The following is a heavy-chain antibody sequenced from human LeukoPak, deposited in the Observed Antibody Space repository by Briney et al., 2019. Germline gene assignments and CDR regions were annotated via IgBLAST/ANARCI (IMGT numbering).Heavy chain of an antibody. J-gene: IGHJ3*01. D-gene: IGHD4-11*01. V-gene: IGHV4-34*01. CDR1: GGSLSVYY. Sequence: SETLSLTCAVYGGSLSVYYWCWIRQPPGKGLEWIGEINHRGITNYNPSLKSRVTLSVDTSKTQFSLKLSSVTAADTAVYYCARAMTTSDALDVWGQGTMVTVSS. CDR2: INHRGIT. CDR3: ARAMTTSDALDV.